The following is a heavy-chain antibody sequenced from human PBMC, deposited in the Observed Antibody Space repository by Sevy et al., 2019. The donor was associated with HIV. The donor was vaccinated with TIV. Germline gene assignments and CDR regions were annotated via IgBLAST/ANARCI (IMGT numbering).Heavy chain of an antibody. CDR2: IWFDESNT. V-gene: IGHV3-33*01. CDR1: GFTFSTYG. D-gene: IGHD4-17*01. Sequence: GGSLRLSCAASGFTFSTYGMHWVRQAPGKGLEWVAVIWFDESNTYYADSVKGRFTISRDNSKKTVYLQMNSLRVEDTAVYYCARDQHDYAGNIRTGWFDPWGQGALVTVSS. CDR3: ARDQHDYAGNIRTGWFDP. J-gene: IGHJ5*02.